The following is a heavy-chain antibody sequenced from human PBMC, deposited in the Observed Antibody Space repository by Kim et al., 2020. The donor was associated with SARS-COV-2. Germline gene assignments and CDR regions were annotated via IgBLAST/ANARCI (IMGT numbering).Heavy chain of an antibody. D-gene: IGHD1-26*01. J-gene: IGHJ4*02. V-gene: IGHV3-33*01. CDR3: ARDRSWIIVGATYMDY. CDR2: IWYDGSNK. CDR1: GFTFSSYG. Sequence: GGSLRLSCAASGFTFSSYGMHWVRQAPGKGLEWVAVIWYDGSNKYYADSVKGRFTISRDNSKNTLYLQMNSLRAEDTAVYYCARDRSWIIVGATYMDYWGQGTLVTVSS.